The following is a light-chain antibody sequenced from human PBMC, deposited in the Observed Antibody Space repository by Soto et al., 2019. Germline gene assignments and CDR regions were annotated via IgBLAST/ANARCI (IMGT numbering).Light chain of an antibody. CDR3: EAWDDSLNSPV. J-gene: IGLJ2*01. CDR2: SSN. V-gene: IGLV1-44*01. CDR1: SSNIGRNT. Sequence: QLVLTQPPSASGTPGQRVTISCSGSSSNIGRNTVNWYHHLPGTAPKLLIYSSNRRPSGVPDRFSGSKSGTSASLAISGLQSEDEADYYCEAWDDSLNSPVFGGGTQLTVL.